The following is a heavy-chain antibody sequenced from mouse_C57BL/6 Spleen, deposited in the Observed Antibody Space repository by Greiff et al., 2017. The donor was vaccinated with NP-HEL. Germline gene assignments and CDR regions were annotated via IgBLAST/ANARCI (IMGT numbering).Heavy chain of an antibody. CDR3: AREDYGSSYVDY. Sequence: EVQLQQSGPELVKPGASVKISCKASGYTFTDYYMNWVKQSHGKSLEWIGDINPNNGGTSYNQKFKGKATLTVDKSSSTAYMELRSLTSEDSAVYYCAREDYGSSYVDYWGQGTTLTVSS. CDR2: INPNNGGT. V-gene: IGHV1-26*01. CDR1: GYTFTDYY. J-gene: IGHJ2*01. D-gene: IGHD1-1*01.